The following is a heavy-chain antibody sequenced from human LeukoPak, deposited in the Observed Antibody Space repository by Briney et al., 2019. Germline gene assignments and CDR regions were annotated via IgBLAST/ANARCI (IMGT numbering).Heavy chain of an antibody. Sequence: ASETLSLTCAVYGGSFSGYYWSWIRQPPGKGLEWIGEINHSGSTNYNPSLKSRVTISVDTSKNQFSLKLSSVTAADTAVYYCARDAADSGNWFDPWGQGTLVTVSS. CDR3: ARDAADSGNWFDP. D-gene: IGHD1-26*01. CDR2: INHSGST. CDR1: GGSFSGYY. V-gene: IGHV4-34*01. J-gene: IGHJ5*02.